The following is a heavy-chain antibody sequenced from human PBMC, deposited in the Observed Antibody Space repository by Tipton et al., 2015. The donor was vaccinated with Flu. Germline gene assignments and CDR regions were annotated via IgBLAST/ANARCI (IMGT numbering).Heavy chain of an antibody. Sequence: GSLRLSCAASGFIFSTYGLHWVRQAPGKGLEWVAFIRYDGSYKDYADSVKGRFTISRDNSKNTLYLQMSSLRAEDTAVYYCAKSEPVAVAVGGYLDLWGRGTLVTVSS. V-gene: IGHV3-30*02. J-gene: IGHJ2*01. CDR1: GFIFSTYG. CDR2: IRYDGSYK. D-gene: IGHD6-19*01. CDR3: AKSEPVAVAVGGYLDL.